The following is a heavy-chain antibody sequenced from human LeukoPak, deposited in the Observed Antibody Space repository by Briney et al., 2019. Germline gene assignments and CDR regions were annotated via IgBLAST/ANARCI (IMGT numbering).Heavy chain of an antibody. CDR3: ARALKYYDILTGSNWFDP. CDR1: GGTFSSYA. V-gene: IGHV1-69*06. D-gene: IGHD3-9*01. Sequence: GASVKVSCKASGGTFSSYAISWVRQAPGQGFEWMGGIIPIFGTANYAQKFQGRVTITADKSTSTAYMELSSLRSEDTAVYYCARALKYYDILTGSNWFDPWGQGTPVTVSS. CDR2: IIPIFGTA. J-gene: IGHJ5*02.